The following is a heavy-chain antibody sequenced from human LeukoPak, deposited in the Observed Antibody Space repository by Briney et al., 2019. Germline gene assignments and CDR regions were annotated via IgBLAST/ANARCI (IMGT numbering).Heavy chain of an antibody. J-gene: IGHJ3*02. Sequence: PGRSLRLSCAASGFTFSSYEMNWVRQAPGKGLEWVSAISGSGGSTYYADSVKGRFTLSRDNSKNTLYLQMNSLRAEDTAIYYCAKDGGPNYDSSGYYSDDAFDIWGQGTMVTVSS. V-gene: IGHV3-23*01. CDR3: AKDGGPNYDSSGYYSDDAFDI. D-gene: IGHD3-22*01. CDR2: ISGSGGST. CDR1: GFTFSSYE.